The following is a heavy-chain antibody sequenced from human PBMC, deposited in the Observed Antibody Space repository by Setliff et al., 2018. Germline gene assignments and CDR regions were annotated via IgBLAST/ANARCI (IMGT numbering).Heavy chain of an antibody. J-gene: IGHJ6*03. CDR1: GDTFSNYG. D-gene: IGHD3-22*01. V-gene: IGHV1-69*05. CDR3: VREGVDSRSSTDYRYYMDV. Sequence: WASVKVSCKASGDTFSNYGISWVRQAPGQGLEWMGGTIPMFGSTSYAQKFQERVTIIKDESTSTAYMEVSSLRTEDTAVYYCVREGVDSRSSTDYRYYMDVWGKGTTVTVSS. CDR2: TIPMFGST.